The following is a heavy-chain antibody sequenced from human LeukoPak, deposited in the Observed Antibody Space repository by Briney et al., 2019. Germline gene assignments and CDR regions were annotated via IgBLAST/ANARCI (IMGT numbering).Heavy chain of an antibody. Sequence: SGTLSLTCSGSGGSTDSHYWSWIRQPPGKGLEGSGNIYYSGNTNSTPALRGRVTISLDTSMHPFSLKLTSVTAADTAVYYCARTGPDSYGQWGAVLWGRGTLVIVSS. CDR3: ARTGPDSYGQWGAVL. V-gene: IGHV4-59*11. CDR2: IYYSGNT. J-gene: IGHJ2*01. CDR1: GGSTDSHY. D-gene: IGHD5-18*01.